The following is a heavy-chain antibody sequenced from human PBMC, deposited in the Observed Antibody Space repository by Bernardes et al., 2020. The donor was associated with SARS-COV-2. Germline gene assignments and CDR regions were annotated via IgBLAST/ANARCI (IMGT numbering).Heavy chain of an antibody. Sequence: TLSLTCTVSGSSISSSSYYWVWIRQPPGKGLEWIGSIYYSWSTYYNPSLKSRVTISVDTSKNQFSLKLSSVTAADTAVYYCARQRYSSSLFAYWGQGTLVTVSS. CDR3: ARQRYSSSLFAY. CDR1: GSSISSSSYY. D-gene: IGHD6-13*01. J-gene: IGHJ4*02. V-gene: IGHV4-39*01. CDR2: IYYSWST.